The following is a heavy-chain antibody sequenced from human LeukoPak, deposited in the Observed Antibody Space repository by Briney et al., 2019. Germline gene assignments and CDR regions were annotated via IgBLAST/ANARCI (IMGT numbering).Heavy chain of an antibody. CDR1: GFTFSSYS. D-gene: IGHD4-17*01. Sequence: GGSLRLYCAASGFTFSSYSMNWVRQAPGKGLEWVSSISSSSSYIYYADSVKGRFTISRDNAKNSLYLQMNSLRAEDTAVYYCARDLLAGYVDYGDFDAFDIWGQGTMVTVSS. CDR3: ARDLLAGYVDYGDFDAFDI. V-gene: IGHV3-21*01. J-gene: IGHJ3*02. CDR2: ISSSSSYI.